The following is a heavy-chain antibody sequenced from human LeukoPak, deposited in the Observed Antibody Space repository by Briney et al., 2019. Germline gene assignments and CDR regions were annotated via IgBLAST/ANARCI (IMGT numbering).Heavy chain of an antibody. Sequence: SGGSLRHSCAASGFTFSSYWMHWVRQAPGKGLVWVSRINSDGSSTIYADSVKGRFTISRDNAKNTLYLQMNSLRAEDTAVYYCARGRITMVQGVIITSYYFDYWGQGTLVTVSS. CDR3: ARGRITMVQGVIITSYYFDY. CDR1: GFTFSSYW. CDR2: INSDGSST. J-gene: IGHJ4*02. V-gene: IGHV3-74*01. D-gene: IGHD3-10*01.